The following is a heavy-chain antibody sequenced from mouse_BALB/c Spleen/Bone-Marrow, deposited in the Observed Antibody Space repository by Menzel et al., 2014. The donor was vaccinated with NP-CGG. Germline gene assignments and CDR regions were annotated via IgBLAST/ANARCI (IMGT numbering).Heavy chain of an antibody. J-gene: IGHJ2*01. V-gene: IGHV1-9*01. CDR3: ARTKYRYYGYFDY. Sequence: VQLQQSGTELMKPGASMKISCKATGYTFSSYWIEWVKQRPGHGLEWIGEILPGSGSTNYNEKFKGKATFTADTSSKTANMQLNSLTSEDYDVYYCARTKYRYYGYFDYWGQGTTLTVSS. CDR1: GYTFSSYW. CDR2: ILPGSGST. D-gene: IGHD2-14*01.